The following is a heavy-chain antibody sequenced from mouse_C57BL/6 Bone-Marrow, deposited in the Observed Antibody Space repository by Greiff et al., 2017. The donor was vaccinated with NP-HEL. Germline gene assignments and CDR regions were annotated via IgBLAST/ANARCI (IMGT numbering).Heavy chain of an antibody. D-gene: IGHD1-1*01. V-gene: IGHV1-81*01. Sequence: QVQLQQSGAELARPGASVKLSCKASDYTFTSYGISWVKQRTGQGLEWIGEIYPRSGNTYYNEKFKGKATLTADKSSSTAYMELRSLTSEDSAVYFCARPPNYYGSSPYYFDYWGQGTTLTVSS. CDR1: DYTFTSYG. J-gene: IGHJ2*01. CDR3: ARPPNYYGSSPYYFDY. CDR2: IYPRSGNT.